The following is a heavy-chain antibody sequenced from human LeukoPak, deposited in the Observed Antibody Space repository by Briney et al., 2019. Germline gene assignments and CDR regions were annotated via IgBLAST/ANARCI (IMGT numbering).Heavy chain of an antibody. CDR3: ARGGRGYDSSSYYFDY. CDR1: GFTFSSYG. V-gene: IGHV3-33*01. Sequence: QPGGSLRLSCAASGFTFSSYGMHWVRQAPGKGLEWVAVIWYDGSNKYYADSVKGRFTISRDNSKNTLYLQMNSLRAEDTAVYYCARGGRGYDSSSYYFDYWGQGTLVTVSS. D-gene: IGHD3-22*01. CDR2: IWYDGSNK. J-gene: IGHJ4*02.